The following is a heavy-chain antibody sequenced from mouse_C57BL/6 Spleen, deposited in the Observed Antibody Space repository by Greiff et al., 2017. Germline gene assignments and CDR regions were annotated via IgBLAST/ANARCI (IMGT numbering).Heavy chain of an antibody. V-gene: IGHV1-26*01. D-gene: IGHD2-13*01. CDR1: GYTFTDYY. Sequence: EVQLQQSGPELVKPGASVKISCKASGYTFTDYYMNWVKQSHGKSLEWIGDINPNNGGTSYNQKFKGKATLTVDKSSSTAYMELRSLTSEDSAFYYCARAIGDYPFAYWGQGTLVTVSA. CDR3: ARAIGDYPFAY. J-gene: IGHJ3*01. CDR2: INPNNGGT.